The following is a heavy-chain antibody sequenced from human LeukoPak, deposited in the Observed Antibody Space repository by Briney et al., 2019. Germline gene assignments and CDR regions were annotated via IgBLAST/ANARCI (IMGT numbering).Heavy chain of an antibody. V-gene: IGHV3-23*01. J-gene: IGHJ4*02. CDR2: INGRGIT. D-gene: IGHD4-17*01. CDR1: GFTFSSHA. CDR3: AKERQTGDYFTSDY. Sequence: PGGSLRLSCAASGFTFSSHAMSWVRQAPGEGLEWLSAINGRGITYYAGSVKSRFTISRDNSENTLYLQMNSLTVDDTAVYFCAKERQTGDYFTSDYWGQGTLVTVSS.